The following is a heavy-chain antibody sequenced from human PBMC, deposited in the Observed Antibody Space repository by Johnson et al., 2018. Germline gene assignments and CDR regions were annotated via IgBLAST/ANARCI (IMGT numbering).Heavy chain of an antibody. J-gene: IGHJ6*02. V-gene: IGHV4-4*07. Sequence: QVQLQESGPGLVKPSETLSLTCTVSGGSISNYYWSWIRQPAGKGLEWIGRIYTSGSTNYNPSLKSRVTMSVDTSKNHFSLKLSYLTAADTAMYYCARERVVLGALVRYYGMDVWGQGTTVTVSS. CDR2: IYTSGST. CDR1: GGSISNYY. CDR3: ARERVVLGALVRYYGMDV. D-gene: IGHD3-3*02.